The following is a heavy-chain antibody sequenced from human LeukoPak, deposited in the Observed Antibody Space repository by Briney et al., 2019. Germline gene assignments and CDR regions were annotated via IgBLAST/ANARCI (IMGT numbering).Heavy chain of an antibody. V-gene: IGHV5-51*01. CDR1: GYNFVNYW. Sequence: GESLKISCKSSGYNFVNYWIAWVRQMPGKGLELMGIIYPGDSDIRYSPSFQSQVTISADNSISAAYLQWSSLKASDTAMYYCARHNRHSDWYIVDYYYYMDVWGKGTTVTVSS. CDR3: ARHNRHSDWYIVDYYYYMDV. CDR2: IYPGDSDI. J-gene: IGHJ6*03. D-gene: IGHD6-19*01.